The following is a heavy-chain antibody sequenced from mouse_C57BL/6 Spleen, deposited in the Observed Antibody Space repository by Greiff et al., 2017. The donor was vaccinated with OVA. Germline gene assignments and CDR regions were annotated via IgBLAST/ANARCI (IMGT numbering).Heavy chain of an antibody. Sequence: EVMLVESEGGLVQPGSSMKLSCTASGFTFSDYYMAWVRQVPEKGLEWVANINYDGSSTYYLDSLKSRFIISRDNAKNILDLQMSSLKAEDTATYYCARGGGSLYYAMDYWGQGTSVTVSS. V-gene: IGHV5-16*01. D-gene: IGHD6-1*01. CDR2: INYDGSST. CDR1: GFTFSDYY. CDR3: ARGGGSLYYAMDY. J-gene: IGHJ4*01.